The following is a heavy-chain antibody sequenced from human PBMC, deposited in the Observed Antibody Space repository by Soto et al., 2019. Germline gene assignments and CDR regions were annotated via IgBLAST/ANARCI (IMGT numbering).Heavy chain of an antibody. J-gene: IGHJ4*02. V-gene: IGHV1-69*04. CDR2: IIPILDIT. CDR3: ARDHITMVRAPGY. D-gene: IGHD3-10*01. Sequence: SVKVSCKASGGTFSSYTISWVRQAPGQGLEWMGRIIPILDITNYAQKFQGRVTITADKSTGTAYMELSSLRSEDTAVYYCARDHITMVRAPGYWGQGTLVTVSS. CDR1: GGTFSSYT.